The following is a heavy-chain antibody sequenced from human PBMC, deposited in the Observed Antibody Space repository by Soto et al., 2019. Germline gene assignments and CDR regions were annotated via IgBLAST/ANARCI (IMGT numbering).Heavy chain of an antibody. CDR1: GGSFSGYY. Sequence: QVQLQQWGAGLLKPSETLSLTCAVYGGSFSGYYWSWIRQPPGKGLEWIGEINHSGSTNYNPSLKSRVTISVDTSKNQFSLKLSSVTAADTAVYYCARGGGSGYDYRFDYWGQGTLVTVSS. V-gene: IGHV4-34*01. D-gene: IGHD5-12*01. CDR2: INHSGST. J-gene: IGHJ4*02. CDR3: ARGGGSGYDYRFDY.